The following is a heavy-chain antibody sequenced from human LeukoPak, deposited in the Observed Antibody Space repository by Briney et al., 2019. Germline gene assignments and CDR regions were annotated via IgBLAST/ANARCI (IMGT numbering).Heavy chain of an antibody. Sequence: SVKVSCKASGGTFSSYAISWVRQAPGQGLEWMGRIIPILGIANYAQKFQGRVTITADKSTSTAYMELSSLRSEDTAVYYCATGDSSGYYLGFGYWGQGTLVTVSS. D-gene: IGHD3-22*01. CDR3: ATGDSSGYYLGFGY. CDR1: GGTFSSYA. V-gene: IGHV1-69*04. CDR2: IIPILGIA. J-gene: IGHJ4*02.